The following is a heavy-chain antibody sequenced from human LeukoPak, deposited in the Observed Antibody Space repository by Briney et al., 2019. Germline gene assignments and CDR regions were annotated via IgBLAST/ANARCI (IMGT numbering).Heavy chain of an antibody. CDR2: ISWNSGSI. J-gene: IGHJ4*02. D-gene: IGHD3-3*01. V-gene: IGHV3-9*01. CDR1: GFTFDDYA. CDR3: AKGVRTDFWSGQIDY. Sequence: PGGSLRLSCAASGFTFDDYAMHWVRQAPGKGLEWVSGISWNSGSIGYADSVKGRFTISRDNAKNSLYLQMNGLRAEDTALYYCAKGVRTDFWSGQIDYWGQGTLVTVSS.